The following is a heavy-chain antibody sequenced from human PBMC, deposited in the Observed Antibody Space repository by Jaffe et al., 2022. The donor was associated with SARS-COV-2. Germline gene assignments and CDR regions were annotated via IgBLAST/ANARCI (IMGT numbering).Heavy chain of an antibody. CDR1: GYTFTNYG. Sequence: QVQVLQSGSELKKPGASVKISCKASGYTFTNYGIHWVRQAPGQGLEWMGWINPNTGNPTYAQGFTGRFVFSLDTSVSTAYLQISSLKPEDTAVYYCATYINYKSWGQGTLVTV. J-gene: IGHJ4*02. CDR3: ATYINYKS. CDR2: INPNTGNP. D-gene: IGHD1-7*01. V-gene: IGHV7-4-1*02.